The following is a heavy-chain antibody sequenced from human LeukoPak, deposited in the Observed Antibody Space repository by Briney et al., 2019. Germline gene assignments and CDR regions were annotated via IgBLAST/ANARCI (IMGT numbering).Heavy chain of an antibody. CDR1: GFTFSSYG. J-gene: IGHJ4*02. V-gene: IGHV3-21*01. CDR3: ARARGYSSSWIFDY. CDR2: ISSSSSYI. D-gene: IGHD6-13*01. Sequence: PGGSLRLSCAASGFTFSSYGMSWVRQAPGKGLEWVSSISSSSSYIYYADSVKGRFTISRDNAKNSLYLQMNSLRAEDTAVYYCARARGYSSSWIFDYWGQGTLVAVSS.